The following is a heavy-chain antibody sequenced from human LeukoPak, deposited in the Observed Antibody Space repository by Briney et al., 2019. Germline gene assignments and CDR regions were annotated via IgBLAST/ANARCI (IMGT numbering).Heavy chain of an antibody. CDR3: ATDIVVVPYGMDV. V-gene: IGHV3-7*01. CDR1: GFIFSTYW. D-gene: IGHD2-2*01. Sequence: SGGSLRLSCAASGFIFSTYWMSWVRQAPGKGLEWVANIKQDGSEKYYVDSVKGRFTISRDNAKDSLYLQMNSLRAEDTAVYYCATDIVVVPYGMDVWGQGTTVTVSS. J-gene: IGHJ6*02. CDR2: IKQDGSEK.